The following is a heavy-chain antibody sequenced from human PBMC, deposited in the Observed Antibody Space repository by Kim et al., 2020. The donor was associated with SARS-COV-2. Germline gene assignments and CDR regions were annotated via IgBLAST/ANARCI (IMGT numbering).Heavy chain of an antibody. Sequence: WGSLRLSCAASGFTFSSCDMHWVRQTPGKGLEWGSYISRYRRHTYYADSVKGRFTISRDNAKNSLYLQMNSLRAEDTAVYYCSRDRDAKAGFGGMDVWG. CDR1: GFTFSSCD. J-gene: IGHJ6*02. CDR3: SRDRDAKAGFGGMDV. CDR2: ISRYRRHT. D-gene: IGHD2-8*01. V-gene: IGHV3-21*01.